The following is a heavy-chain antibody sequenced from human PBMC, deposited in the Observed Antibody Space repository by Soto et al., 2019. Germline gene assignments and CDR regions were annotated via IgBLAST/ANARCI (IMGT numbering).Heavy chain of an antibody. CDR1: GFSLSASGVG. D-gene: IGHD3-16*01. V-gene: IGHV2-5*02. Sequence: QITLKESGPTLVKPTQTLTLTCTFSGFSLSASGVGVGWIRQPPGKALEWLAIIYWDDAKHYSPSLKSSLTTTKDTSKNQVVLTMTNMDPVDTATYYCAHKGGGDRILDYWGQGTLVTVSS. J-gene: IGHJ4*02. CDR3: AHKGGGDRILDY. CDR2: IYWDDAK.